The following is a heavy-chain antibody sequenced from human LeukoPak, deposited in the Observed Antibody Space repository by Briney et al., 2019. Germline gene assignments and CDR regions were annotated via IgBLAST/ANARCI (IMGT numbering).Heavy chain of an antibody. Sequence: SETLSLTCAVYGGSFSGYYWSWIRQPPGKGLEWIGEINHCGSTNYNPSLKSRVTISVDTSKNQFSLKLSSVTAADTAVYYCARGHAGYSSSWYSKEIDYWGQGTLVTVSS. J-gene: IGHJ4*02. V-gene: IGHV4-34*01. D-gene: IGHD6-13*01. CDR3: ARGHAGYSSSWYSKEIDY. CDR1: GGSFSGYY. CDR2: INHCGST.